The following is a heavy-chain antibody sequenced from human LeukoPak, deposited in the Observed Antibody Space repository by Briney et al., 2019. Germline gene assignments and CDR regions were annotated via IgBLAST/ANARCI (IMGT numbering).Heavy chain of an antibody. CDR3: ARVGNGRSWDY. CDR2: ISLGNSTL. J-gene: IGHJ4*02. CDR1: GFTFSSFT. D-gene: IGHD2-15*01. V-gene: IGHV3-48*02. Sequence: GGSLRLSCAASGFTFSSFTMNWARQVPGKGLEWISYISLGNSTLFYADSVKGRFTISRDNAKNSLYLQMNSLRDDDTAVYYCARVGNGRSWDYWGQGTLVSVSS.